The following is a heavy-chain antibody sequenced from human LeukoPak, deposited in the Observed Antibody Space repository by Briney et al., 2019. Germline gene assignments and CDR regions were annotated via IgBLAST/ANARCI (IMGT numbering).Heavy chain of an antibody. D-gene: IGHD2-15*01. CDR2: ISSSSSTI. CDR1: GFTFSSYE. V-gene: IGHV3-48*01. CDR3: ARGSHVAVVAAPWFDP. Sequence: GGSLRLSCAASGFTFSSYEMNWVRQAPGKGLEWVSYISSSSSTIYYADSVKGRFTISRDNAKNSLYLQMNSLRAEDTAVYYCARGSHVAVVAAPWFDPWGQGTLVTVSS. J-gene: IGHJ5*02.